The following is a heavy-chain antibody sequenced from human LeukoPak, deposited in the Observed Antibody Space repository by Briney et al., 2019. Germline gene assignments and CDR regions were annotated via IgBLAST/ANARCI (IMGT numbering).Heavy chain of an antibody. CDR3: AKDMYSSGSNGEGYLQH. D-gene: IGHD6-19*01. V-gene: IGHV3-9*01. CDR2: ISWNSGSI. J-gene: IGHJ1*01. CDR1: GFTFNDYA. Sequence: PGRSLRLSCEASGFTFNDYAMHWVRHAPGKGLEWVSGISWNSGSIGYADSVKGRLTISRDNAKNSLYLHINRLRTEDTALYYCAKDMYSSGSNGEGYLQHWGQGTLVTVSS.